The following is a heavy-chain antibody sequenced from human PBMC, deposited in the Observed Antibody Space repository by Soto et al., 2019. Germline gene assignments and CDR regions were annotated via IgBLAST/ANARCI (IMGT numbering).Heavy chain of an antibody. CDR2: MQPRDGRT. J-gene: IGHJ4*02. CDR1: GYSFSSLD. V-gene: IGHV1-8*01. D-gene: IGHD1-26*01. CDR3: ARGVTAGVDY. Sequence: QVQLVQSGAEVMEPGASVKVSCKASGYSFSSLDINWVRQTTGQGLEWMGWMQPRDGRTGYAQKFQGRVTMTRDTSINTAYMELSSLTSDDTAFYYCARGVTAGVDYWGQGTLVTVSS.